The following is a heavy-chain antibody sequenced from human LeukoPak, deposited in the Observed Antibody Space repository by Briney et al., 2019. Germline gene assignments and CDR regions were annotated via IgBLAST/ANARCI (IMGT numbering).Heavy chain of an antibody. Sequence: ASVKVSCKASGGTFSSYAISWVRQAPGQGLEWMGGIIPIFGTANYAQKFQGRVTITADKSTSTAYMELSSLRSEDTAVYYCARDSRLGELSSLYYFDYWGQGTLVTVSS. CDR1: GGTFSSYA. CDR3: ARDSRLGELSSLYYFDY. CDR2: IIPIFGTA. J-gene: IGHJ4*02. D-gene: IGHD3-16*02. V-gene: IGHV1-69*06.